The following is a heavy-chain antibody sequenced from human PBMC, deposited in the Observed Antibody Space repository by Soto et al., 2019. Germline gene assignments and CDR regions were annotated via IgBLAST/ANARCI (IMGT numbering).Heavy chain of an antibody. CDR3: ARVRSEIRGVINTYFDY. V-gene: IGHV4-31*03. CDR1: GGSISSGVYC. D-gene: IGHD3-10*01. CDR2: ICYSGST. Sequence: QVQLQESGPGLMKPSQTLSLTCTVSGGSISSGVYCWSWIRQHPGKGLEWIGYICYSGSTYYNPSLQSRVTISLDTSKNQCSLRLSSVTAADTAVYYCARVRSEIRGVINTYFDYWGQGTLVTVSS. J-gene: IGHJ4*02.